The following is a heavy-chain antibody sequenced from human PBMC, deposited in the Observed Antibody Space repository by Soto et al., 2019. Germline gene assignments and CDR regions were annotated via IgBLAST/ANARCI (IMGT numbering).Heavy chain of an antibody. CDR2: IYYSGST. V-gene: IGHV4-59*01. D-gene: IGHD3-22*01. Sequence: SETLSLTCTVSGVSINSYYWSWIRQPPGKGLEWVGYIYYSGSTSYNPSLKSRVTISIDMSKNLFSLRLTSMTAADTAVYYCARGPNYYDASGYFDYGLDVWGQGTTVTV. CDR3: ARGPNYYDASGYFDYGLDV. J-gene: IGHJ6*02. CDR1: GVSINSYY.